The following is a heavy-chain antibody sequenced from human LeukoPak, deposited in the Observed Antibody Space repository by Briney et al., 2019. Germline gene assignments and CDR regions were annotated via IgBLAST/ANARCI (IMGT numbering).Heavy chain of an antibody. D-gene: IGHD4-11*01. V-gene: IGHV1-69*06. CDR3: ARGCYSNYGNWFDP. J-gene: IGHJ5*02. Sequence: GSSVKVSCKASVGTFSSYAISWVRQAPGQGIEWMGGIIPIFGTANYAQKLQGRVTTTADKSTSTAYMELSSLRSEDAAVYYCARGCYSNYGNWFDPWGQGTLVTVSS. CDR2: IIPIFGTA. CDR1: VGTFSSYA.